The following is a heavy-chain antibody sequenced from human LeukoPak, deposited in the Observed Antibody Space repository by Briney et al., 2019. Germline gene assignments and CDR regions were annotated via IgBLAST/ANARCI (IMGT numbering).Heavy chain of an antibody. D-gene: IGHD6-13*01. J-gene: IGHJ4*02. CDR3: ARSRPYSSSWYFFDY. CDR2: IYYSGST. V-gene: IGHV4-59*08. CDR1: GGSISSYY. Sequence: KTSETLSLTYTVSGGSISSYYWSWIRQPPGKGLEWIGYIYYSGSTNYNPSLKSRVTISVDTSKNQFSLKLSSVTAADTAVYYCARSRPYSSSWYFFDYWGQGTLVTVSS.